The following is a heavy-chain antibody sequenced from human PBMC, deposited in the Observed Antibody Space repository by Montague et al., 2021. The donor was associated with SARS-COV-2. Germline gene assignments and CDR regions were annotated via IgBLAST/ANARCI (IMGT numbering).Heavy chain of an antibody. D-gene: IGHD5-24*01. CDR1: GGSISSSSYY. Sequence: SETLSLTCTVSGGSISSSSYYWGWIRQPPGKGLEWIGSIYYSGSTYYNPSLESRVTISVDTSKNQFSLKLSSVTAADTAAYYCARHSRRWLQLIAPFFDYWGQGTLVTVSS. J-gene: IGHJ4*02. V-gene: IGHV4-39*01. CDR2: IYYSGST. CDR3: ARHSRRWLQLIAPFFDY.